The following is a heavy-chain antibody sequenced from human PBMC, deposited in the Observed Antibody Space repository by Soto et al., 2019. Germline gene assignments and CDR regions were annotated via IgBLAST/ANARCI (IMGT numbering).Heavy chain of an antibody. J-gene: IGHJ6*03. Sequence: SETLSLTCTVSGGXISSYYWSWIRQPPGKGLEWIGYIYYSGSTNYNPSLKSRVTISVDTSKNQFSLKLSSVTAADTAVYYCARGIVVVPAAALNYYYYYYMDVWAKGPRSPSP. CDR1: GGXISSYY. D-gene: IGHD2-2*01. CDR2: IYYSGST. CDR3: ARGIVVVPAAALNYYYYYYMDV. V-gene: IGHV4-59*01.